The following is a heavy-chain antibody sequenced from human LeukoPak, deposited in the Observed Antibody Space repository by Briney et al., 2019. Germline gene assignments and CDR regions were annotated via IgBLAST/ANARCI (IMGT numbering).Heavy chain of an antibody. CDR3: ARMGPVGVTNVDY. CDR2: IDPSDSYT. V-gene: IGHV5-10-1*01. Sequence: GESLRISCKGSGYSFSIYWITWVRQMPGKGLEWMGTIDPSDSYTKYSPSFEGHVTISADKSISTAYLQWGSLKASDIAMYYCARMGPVGVTNVDYWGQGTLVTVSS. CDR1: GYSFSIYW. D-gene: IGHD1-26*01. J-gene: IGHJ4*02.